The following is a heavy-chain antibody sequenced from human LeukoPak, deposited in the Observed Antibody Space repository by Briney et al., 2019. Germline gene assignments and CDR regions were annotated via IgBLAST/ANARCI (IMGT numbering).Heavy chain of an antibody. D-gene: IGHD3-16*01. V-gene: IGHV4-59*01. J-gene: IGHJ4*02. Sequence: SETLSLTCTVSGGSINSYYWSWIRQPPGKGLEWIGYIYNSGSTNYNPSLKSRVTISVDTSKNQFSLKLSSVTAADTAVYYCARDLEVMAVYFDYWGQGALVTVSS. CDR2: IYNSGST. CDR3: ARDLEVMAVYFDY. CDR1: GGSINSYY.